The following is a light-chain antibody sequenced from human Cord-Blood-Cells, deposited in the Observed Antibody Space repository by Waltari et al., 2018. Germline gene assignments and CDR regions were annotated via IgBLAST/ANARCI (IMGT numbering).Light chain of an antibody. J-gene: IGLJ2*01. CDR3: SSYTSSSTLVV. CDR1: SSDVGGYNY. Sequence: QPALTQPASVSGSPGQSITTSCTGTSSDVGGYNYVSWYQQHPGKAPKLMIYDVSNRPSGVSNRFSDSKSGNTASLTIAGRQAEDEADYYCSSYTSSSTLVVLGGGTKLTVL. CDR2: DVS. V-gene: IGLV2-14*01.